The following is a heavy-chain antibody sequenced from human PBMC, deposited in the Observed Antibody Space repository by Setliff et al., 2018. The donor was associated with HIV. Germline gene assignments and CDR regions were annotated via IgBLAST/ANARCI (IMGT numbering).Heavy chain of an antibody. Sequence: PGGSLRLSCVASGLPFYNYWMTWLRRAPGRGLEWVANIKQDGSDMHYIESVKGRFTIFRDNAKNSVFLQMNSLRAEDTGVYYCATDPRRLSYWGQGTLVTVSS. CDR2: IKQDGSDM. V-gene: IGHV3-7*01. CDR1: GLPFYNYW. D-gene: IGHD2-21*01. CDR3: ATDPRRLSY. J-gene: IGHJ4*02.